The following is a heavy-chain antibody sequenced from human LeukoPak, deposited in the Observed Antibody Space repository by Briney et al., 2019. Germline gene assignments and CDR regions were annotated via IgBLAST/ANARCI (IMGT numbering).Heavy chain of an antibody. CDR2: INHSGST. CDR1: GGSFSGYY. V-gene: IGHV4-34*01. Sequence: SETLSLTCAVYGGSFSGYYWSWIRQPPGKGLEWIGEINHSGSTNYNPSLKSRVTISVDTSKNQFSLKLSSVTAADTAVYYCARGVAPAAVDYWGQGTLVTVSS. D-gene: IGHD2-2*01. CDR3: ARGVAPAAVDY. J-gene: IGHJ4*02.